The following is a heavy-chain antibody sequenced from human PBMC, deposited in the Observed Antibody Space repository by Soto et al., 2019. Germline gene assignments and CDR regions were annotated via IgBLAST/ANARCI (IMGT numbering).Heavy chain of an antibody. CDR2: ISSSGSTI. J-gene: IGHJ3*02. Sequence: GGSLRLSCAASGFTFSDYYMSWIRQAPGKGLEWVSYISSSGSTIYYADSVKGRFTISRDNAKNSLYLQMNSLRAEDTAVYYCARETLEKSSTSCYGCTPEAFDIWGQGTMVTVSS. V-gene: IGHV3-11*01. CDR1: GFTFSDYY. CDR3: ARETLEKSSTSCYGCTPEAFDI. D-gene: IGHD2-2*01.